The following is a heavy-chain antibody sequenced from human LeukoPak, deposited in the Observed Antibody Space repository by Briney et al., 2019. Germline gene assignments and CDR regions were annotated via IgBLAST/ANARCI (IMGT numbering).Heavy chain of an antibody. CDR3: ARVEEGYGSGRRENYYYYYMDV. V-gene: IGHV4-61*01. CDR1: GYSISSGYY. CDR2: IHYTGST. Sequence: SETLSLTCTVSGYSISSGYYWSWIRQPPRKGLEWIGYIHYTGSTNHNPSLKSRVTISVDTSKNQFSLKLSSVTAADTAVYYCARVEEGYGSGRRENYYYYYMDVWGKGTTVTISS. J-gene: IGHJ6*03. D-gene: IGHD3-10*01.